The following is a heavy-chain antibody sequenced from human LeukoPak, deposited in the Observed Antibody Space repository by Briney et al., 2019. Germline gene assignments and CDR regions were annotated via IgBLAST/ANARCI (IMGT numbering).Heavy chain of an antibody. D-gene: IGHD6-13*01. CDR2: INPNSGGT. CDR3: ARARGQQLPNDVYYNYVMDV. J-gene: IGHJ6*01. V-gene: IGHV1-2*02. CDR1: GYTFTGYY. Sequence: ASVKVSCKASGYTFTGYYMHWVRQAPGQGLEWMGWINPNSGGTKSAQKFQGRVTMTRDTSISTGYMELSRLRSDDTALYYCARARGQQLPNDVYYNYVMDVWGQGTTVAVSS.